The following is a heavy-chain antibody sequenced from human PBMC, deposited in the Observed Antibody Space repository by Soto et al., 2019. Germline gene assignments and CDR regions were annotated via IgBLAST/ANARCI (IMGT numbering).Heavy chain of an antibody. J-gene: IGHJ4*02. CDR2: ISYSGST. CDR1: GGSISRGNYC. V-gene: IGHV4-30-4*01. CDR3: ATMGTPATGLYYFGY. D-gene: IGHD2-15*01. Sequence: SETLSLTCTVSGGSISRGNYCWSWIRQPPGKGLEWIGFISYSGSTYYSVSLKSRVTISVDTSKNQFSLNLSFVTAADTAVYYCATMGTPATGLYYFGYWGQGTLVTVSS.